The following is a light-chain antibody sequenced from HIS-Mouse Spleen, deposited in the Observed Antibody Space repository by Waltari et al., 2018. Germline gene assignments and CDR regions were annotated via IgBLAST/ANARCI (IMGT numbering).Light chain of an antibody. CDR3: SSYAGSNNVV. Sequence: LTQPPSASGSPGQSVTISCTGTSSDVGGYNYVSWYQQHPGKAPKLMIYEVSKRPSGVPDRFSDSKSGNTASLTVSGLQAEDEADYYCSSYAGSNNVVFGGGTKLTVL. J-gene: IGLJ2*01. V-gene: IGLV2-8*01. CDR1: SSDVGGYNY. CDR2: EVS.